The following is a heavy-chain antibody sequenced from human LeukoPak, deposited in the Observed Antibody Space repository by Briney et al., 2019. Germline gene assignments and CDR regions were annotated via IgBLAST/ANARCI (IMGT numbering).Heavy chain of an antibody. Sequence: SETLSLTCTVSGGSISSYYWSWIRQPPGKGLEWIGYIYYSGSTNYNPSLKSRVTISVDTSRNQFSLKLSSVTAADTAVYYCARDKSSSDWYHYWGQGTLVTVSS. V-gene: IGHV4-59*01. CDR2: IYYSGST. CDR1: GGSISSYY. D-gene: IGHD6-19*01. CDR3: ARDKSSSDWYHY. J-gene: IGHJ4*02.